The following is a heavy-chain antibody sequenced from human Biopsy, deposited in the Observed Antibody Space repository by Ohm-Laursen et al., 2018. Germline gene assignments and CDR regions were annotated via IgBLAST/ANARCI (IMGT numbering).Heavy chain of an antibody. Sequence: SLRLSCSASGITFTRYAFSWVRQGTEMGPEWVSGISASGGDKYYADSVKGRFTISRDNSKSTVYLQVSSLRPEDTARYYCAFCGPVCGWGQGTLVTVSS. V-gene: IGHV3-23*01. CDR2: ISASGGDK. CDR1: GITFTRYA. D-gene: IGHD2-21*01. J-gene: IGHJ4*02. CDR3: AFCGPVCG.